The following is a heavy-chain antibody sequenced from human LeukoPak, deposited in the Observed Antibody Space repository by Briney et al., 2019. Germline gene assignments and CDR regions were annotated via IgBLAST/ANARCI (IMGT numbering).Heavy chain of an antibody. CDR2: FYYSGST. CDR1: GGSFSTYY. V-gene: IGHV4-59*01. Sequence: SETLSLTCTVTGGSFSTYYWSWIRQPPGKGLEWIGHFYYSGSTNYNPSLKSRVTISLDTSKNHFSLKLTSVTAADTAVFYCARSQGAYFDYWGQGILVTVSS. CDR3: ARSQGAYFDY. J-gene: IGHJ4*02.